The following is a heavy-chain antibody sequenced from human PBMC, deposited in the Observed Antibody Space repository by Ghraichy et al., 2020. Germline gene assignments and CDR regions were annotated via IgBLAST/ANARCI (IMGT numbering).Heavy chain of an antibody. CDR2: IYYSGST. J-gene: IGHJ4*02. D-gene: IGHD6-19*01. V-gene: IGHV4-59*01. CDR3: ARALESGGWEV. CDR1: GGSISSYY. Sequence: SQTLSLTCTVSGGSISSYYWSWIRQPPGKGLEWIGYIYYSGSTNYNPSLKSRVTISVDTSKNQFSLKLSSVTAADTAVYYCARALESGGWEVWGQGTLVTVSS.